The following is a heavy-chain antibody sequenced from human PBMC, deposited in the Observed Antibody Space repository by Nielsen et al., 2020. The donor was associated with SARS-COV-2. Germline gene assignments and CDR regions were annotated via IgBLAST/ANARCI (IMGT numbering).Heavy chain of an antibody. J-gene: IGHJ4*02. CDR3: ARGRAPLRY. D-gene: IGHD2-15*01. CDR2: NYNSAKT. Sequence: GSLRLSCTVSVGAISHYFWSWIRQAPGKGLEWIAYNYNSAKTMYNSSLKSRVTMSVDTSKNQLSLRLTSVTAADTAVYYCARGRAPLRYWGQGILVTVSS. V-gene: IGHV4-59*01. CDR1: VGAISHYF.